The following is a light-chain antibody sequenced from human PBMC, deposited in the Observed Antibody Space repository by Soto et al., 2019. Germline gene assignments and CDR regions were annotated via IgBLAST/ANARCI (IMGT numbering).Light chain of an antibody. V-gene: IGKV3-15*01. J-gene: IGKJ2*01. CDR2: GAS. CDR1: QSISSE. CDR3: QQGHNWPLT. Sequence: EIVMTQSPATLSVSPGERATLSCRASQSISSELAWYQQKPGQPPRLLIYGASTRATGVPARFTGSGSGSVFTLTISGLQSEDFAVYYCQQGHNWPLTFGQGTRLEI.